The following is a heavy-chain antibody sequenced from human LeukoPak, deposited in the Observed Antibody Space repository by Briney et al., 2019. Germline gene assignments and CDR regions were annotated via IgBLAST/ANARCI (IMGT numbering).Heavy chain of an antibody. J-gene: IGHJ6*03. CDR1: GFTFSSYA. D-gene: IGHD3-3*01. CDR3: AKDGNAYDFWSGYWDYYYYYYMDV. Sequence: GGSLRLSCAASGFTFSSYAMSWVRQAPGKGLEWVSAISGSGGSTCYADSVKGRFTISRDNSKNTLYLQMNSLRAEDTAVYYCAKDGNAYDFWSGYWDYYYYYYMDVWGKGTTVTVSS. V-gene: IGHV3-23*01. CDR2: ISGSGGST.